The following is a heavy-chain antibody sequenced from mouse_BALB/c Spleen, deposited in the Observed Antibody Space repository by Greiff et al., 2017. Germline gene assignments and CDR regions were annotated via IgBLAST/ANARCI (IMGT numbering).Heavy chain of an antibody. CDR1: GYSITSDYA. CDR3: ARETYGYDDGGYAMDY. Sequence: VQLKESGPGLVKPSQSLSLTCTVTGYSITSDYAWNWIRQFPGNKLEWMGYISYSGSTSYNPSLKSRISITRDTSKNQFFLQLNSVTTEDTATYYCARETYGYDDGGYAMDYWGQGTSVTVSS. J-gene: IGHJ4*01. D-gene: IGHD2-2*01. CDR2: ISYSGST. V-gene: IGHV3-2*02.